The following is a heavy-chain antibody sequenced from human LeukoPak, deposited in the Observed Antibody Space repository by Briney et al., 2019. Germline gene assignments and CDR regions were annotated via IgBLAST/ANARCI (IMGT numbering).Heavy chain of an antibody. CDR2: INTNTGNP. CDR3: ASMVRGVADAFDI. CDR1: GYIFTNYA. Sequence: ASVKVSCKASGYIFTNYAINWVRQAPGQGLEWMGWINTNTGNPTYAQGFTGRFVFSLDTSVSTTYLQISSLKSEDTAVYYCASMVRGVADAFDIWGQGTLVTVSS. V-gene: IGHV7-4-1*02. D-gene: IGHD3-10*01. J-gene: IGHJ3*02.